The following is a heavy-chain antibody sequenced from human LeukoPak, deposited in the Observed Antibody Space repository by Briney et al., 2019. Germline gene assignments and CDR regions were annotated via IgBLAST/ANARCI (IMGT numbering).Heavy chain of an antibody. CDR1: GYTFTSFA. V-gene: IGHV1-3*01. D-gene: IGHD5-12*01. Sequence: ASVKVSCKASGYTFTSFAMHWVRQAPGQRLEWMGWINPGNGNTKYSQKFQGRVTITRNTSVSTAYMELSSLRSEDTAVYYCARDHNIVAPFDYWGQGTLVTVSS. CDR3: ARDHNIVAPFDY. CDR2: INPGNGNT. J-gene: IGHJ4*02.